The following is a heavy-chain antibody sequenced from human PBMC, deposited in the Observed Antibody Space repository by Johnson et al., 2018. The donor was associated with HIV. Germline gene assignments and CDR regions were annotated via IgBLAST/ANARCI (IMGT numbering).Heavy chain of an antibody. CDR3: ARDNVFIGAPNERAFDI. D-gene: IGHD1-26*01. CDR2: IYSGGST. CDR1: GLTVRSNY. Sequence: VQLVESGGGLVQPGGSLRLSCAASGLTVRSNYMSWVRQAPGKGLEWVSLIYSGGSTYYADPVTGRVPISRDNSKNTLYLQMNSLRGEDTAVYYCARDNVFIGAPNERAFDIWGQGTMVTVSS. J-gene: IGHJ3*02. V-gene: IGHV3-66*02.